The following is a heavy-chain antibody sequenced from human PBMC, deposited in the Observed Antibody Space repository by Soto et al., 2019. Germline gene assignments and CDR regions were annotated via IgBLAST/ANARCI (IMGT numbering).Heavy chain of an antibody. J-gene: IGHJ4*02. CDR1: GGTFSSYA. CDR3: AGTLIAVAGTIFDY. D-gene: IGHD6-19*01. CDR2: IIPIFGTA. V-gene: IGHV1-69*13. Sequence: ASVKVSCKASGGTFSSYAISWVRQAPGQGLEWMGGIIPIFGTANYAQKFQGRVTITADESTSTAYMELSSLRSEDTAVYYCAGTLIAVAGTIFDYWGQGTLVTVSS.